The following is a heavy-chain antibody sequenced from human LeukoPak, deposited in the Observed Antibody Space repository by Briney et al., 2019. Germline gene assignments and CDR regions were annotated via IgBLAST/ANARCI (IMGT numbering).Heavy chain of an antibody. Sequence: SETLSLTCAVYGGSFSGYYWSWIRQPPGKGLEWIGENNHSGSTNYNPSLKSRVTISVDTSKNQFSLKLSSVTAADTAVYYCASLYSSHWGQGTLVTVSS. D-gene: IGHD6-19*01. CDR3: ASLYSSH. J-gene: IGHJ4*02. V-gene: IGHV4-34*01. CDR2: NNHSGST. CDR1: GGSFSGYY.